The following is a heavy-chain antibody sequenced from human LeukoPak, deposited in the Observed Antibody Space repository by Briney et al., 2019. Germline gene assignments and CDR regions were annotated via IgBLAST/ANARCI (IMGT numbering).Heavy chain of an antibody. D-gene: IGHD6-6*01. V-gene: IGHV3-23*01. J-gene: IGHJ4*02. Sequence: PGGSLRLSCAVSGFTFNNYAMSWVRQAPGKGLEWVSGISGSGGSTYYADSVKGRFTISRDNSKNTLYLQMNSLRAEDTAVYYCAKRSSIAFFDYWGQGTPVTVSS. CDR1: GFTFNNYA. CDR2: ISGSGGST. CDR3: AKRSSIAFFDY.